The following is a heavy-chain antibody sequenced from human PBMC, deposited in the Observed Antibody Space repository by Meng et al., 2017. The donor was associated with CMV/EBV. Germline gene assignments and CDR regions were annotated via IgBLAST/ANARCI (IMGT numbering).Heavy chain of an antibody. J-gene: IGHJ4*02. D-gene: IGHD3-22*01. V-gene: IGHV4-4*07. Sequence: AQLQESAHGPVNPSDILSLARTLLGLFCSSYYVRWDRQPAGTGLELLVRIYTSGSTNYHPSLKSRVTMSVDTSKNQFSLKLSSVTAADTAVYYCARGGLYYYDSSGHFDYWGQGTLVTVSS. CDR1: GLFCSSYY. CDR2: IYTSGST. CDR3: ARGGLYYYDSSGHFDY.